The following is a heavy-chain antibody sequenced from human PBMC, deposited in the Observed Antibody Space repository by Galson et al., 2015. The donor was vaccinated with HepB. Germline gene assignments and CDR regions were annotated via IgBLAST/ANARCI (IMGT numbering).Heavy chain of an antibody. J-gene: IGHJ4*02. CDR3: ARSDMVRGVIMFDY. Sequence: SVKVSCKASGYTFTGYYMHWVRQAPGQGLEWMGWINPNSGGTNYAQKFQGRVTMTRDTSISTAYMELSRLRSDDTAVYYCARSDMVRGVIMFDYWGQGTLVTVSS. V-gene: IGHV1-2*02. CDR2: INPNSGGT. CDR1: GYTFTGYY. D-gene: IGHD3-10*01.